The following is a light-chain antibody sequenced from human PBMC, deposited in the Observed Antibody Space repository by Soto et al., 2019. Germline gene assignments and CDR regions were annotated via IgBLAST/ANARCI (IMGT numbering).Light chain of an antibody. Sequence: DIQMTQSPSTLSASVGDRVTITCRASQSISTWLAWYQQKAGKAPSLLIFKASELESGVPSRFTGSGSGTEFTLTITSPQPDDFATYYCQQYNTYGYVWTFGQGTKVEIK. V-gene: IGKV1-5*03. J-gene: IGKJ1*01. CDR2: KAS. CDR1: QSISTW. CDR3: QQYNTYGYVWT.